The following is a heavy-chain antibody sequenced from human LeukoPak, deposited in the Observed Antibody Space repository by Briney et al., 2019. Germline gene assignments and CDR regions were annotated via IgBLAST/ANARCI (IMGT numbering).Heavy chain of an antibody. Sequence: GGSLRLSCAASGFTFSTYWMHWVRQAPGKGLVWVSRIKSDGGTNYADSVKGRFTISRDNAKKTVYLQMNSLRPEDTGVYYCARAPSEIGGYYPEYFRHWGQGTLVTVSS. D-gene: IGHD3-22*01. CDR2: IKSDGGT. CDR1: GFTFSTYW. CDR3: ARAPSEIGGYYPEYFRH. V-gene: IGHV3-74*01. J-gene: IGHJ1*01.